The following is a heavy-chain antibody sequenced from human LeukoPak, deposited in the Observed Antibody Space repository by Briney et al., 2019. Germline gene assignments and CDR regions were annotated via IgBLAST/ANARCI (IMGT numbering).Heavy chain of an antibody. V-gene: IGHV3-11*06. CDR1: GFTFSDSY. J-gene: IGHJ4*02. D-gene: IGHD5-24*01. Sequence: GGSLRLSCAAPGFTFSDSYMSWIRQTPGKGLEWVSYISSSSSDTNYADSVKGRFTISRDNAKNSLYLQMNSLRAEDTAVYYCARGSRTIELGDDYWGQGTQVTVSS. CDR2: ISSSSSDT. CDR3: ARGSRTIELGDDY.